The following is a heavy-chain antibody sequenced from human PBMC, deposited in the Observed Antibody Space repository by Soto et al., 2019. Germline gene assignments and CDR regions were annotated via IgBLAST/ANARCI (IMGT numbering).Heavy chain of an antibody. Sequence: EVQLVESGGGLVQPGGSLRLSCAASGFTLSSYSMNWVRQPPGKGLEWVSYFSSTSSTIYYADSVKGRFTISRDNAMNSVYLQLNSLRAEDTALYYCARGRAVTPPGPTLDYWGQGNLVTVSS. CDR2: FSSTSSTI. D-gene: IGHD3-3*01. CDR3: ARGRAVTPPGPTLDY. V-gene: IGHV3-48*01. J-gene: IGHJ4*01. CDR1: GFTLSSYS.